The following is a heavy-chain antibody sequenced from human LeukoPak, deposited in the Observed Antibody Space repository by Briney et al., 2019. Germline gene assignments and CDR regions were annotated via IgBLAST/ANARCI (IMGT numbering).Heavy chain of an antibody. CDR1: GYTFTGCY. V-gene: IGHV1-2*06. CDR3: ARDRDYYGSGSYYNVVDY. D-gene: IGHD3-10*01. CDR2: INPNSGGT. J-gene: IGHJ4*02. Sequence: ASVKVSCKASGYTFTGCYMHWVRQAPGQGLEWVGRINPNSGGTNYAQKFQGRVTMTRDTSISTAYMELSRLRSDDTAVYYCARDRDYYGSGSYYNVVDYWGQGTLVTVSS.